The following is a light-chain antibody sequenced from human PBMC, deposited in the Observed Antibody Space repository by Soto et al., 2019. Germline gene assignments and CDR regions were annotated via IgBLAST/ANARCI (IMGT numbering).Light chain of an antibody. V-gene: IGLV2-14*01. J-gene: IGLJ1*01. Sequence: QSALTQPASVSGSPGQSITISCTGTSSDVGGYKYVSWYQQHPDKAPKLIIFEVSNRPSGVSNRFSGSKSGNTASLTISGLQAEDEADYYCSSYTSSSKVFGTGTKLTVL. CDR1: SSDVGGYKY. CDR2: EVS. CDR3: SSYTSSSKV.